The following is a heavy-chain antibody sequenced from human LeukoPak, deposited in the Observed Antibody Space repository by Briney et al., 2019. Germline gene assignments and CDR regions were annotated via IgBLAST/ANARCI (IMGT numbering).Heavy chain of an antibody. J-gene: IGHJ3*01. V-gene: IGHV3-74*01. D-gene: IGHD2/OR15-2a*01. CDR1: GFTFSSYW. CDR3: AREDRISIGNDALDL. CDR2: INSDGSST. Sequence: GGSLRLSCAASGFTFSSYWMHWVRQAPGKGLVWVSRINSDGSSTSYADSVKGRFTISRDNAKNTLYLQMNNLRVEDTAVYFCAREDRISIGNDALDLWGQGTTVTVSS.